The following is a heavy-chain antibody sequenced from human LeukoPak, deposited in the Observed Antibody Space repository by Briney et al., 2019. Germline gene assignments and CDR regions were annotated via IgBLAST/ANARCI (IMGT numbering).Heavy chain of an antibody. CDR3: ARDRIAAVGLY. V-gene: IGHV1-69*01. CDR2: IITIFGTA. D-gene: IGHD6-6*01. CDR1: GGTFSSYA. Sequence: GAPVKVSCKGSGGTFSSYAISWAGQAPGQGGERMGGIITIFGTANYVQKVQGRGTITADASTSTAYMELSSLRSEDTAVYYCARDRIAAVGLYWGQGTLVTVSS. J-gene: IGHJ4*02.